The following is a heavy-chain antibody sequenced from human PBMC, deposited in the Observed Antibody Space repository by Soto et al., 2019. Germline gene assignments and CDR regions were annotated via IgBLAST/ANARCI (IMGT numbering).Heavy chain of an antibody. CDR1: GFTFSSYS. D-gene: IGHD2-2*01. J-gene: IGHJ5*02. CDR2: ISSSSSYI. CDR3: ARSPDIVVVPALMVDP. Sequence: GGSLRLSCAASGFTFSSYSMNWVRQAPGKGLEWVSSISSSSSYIYYADSVKGRFTISRDNAKNSLYLQMNSLRAEDTAVYYCARSPDIVVVPALMVDPWGQGTLVTVSS. V-gene: IGHV3-21*01.